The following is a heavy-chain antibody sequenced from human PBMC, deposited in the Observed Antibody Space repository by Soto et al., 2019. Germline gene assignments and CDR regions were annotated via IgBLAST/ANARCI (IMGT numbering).Heavy chain of an antibody. Sequence: QVQLQESGPGLVKPSETLSLTCTVSGGPINNYYWSWIRQPPGKGLEWIGYIYYSGTTSYNPSLKRRXXIXLXXSKNQFSLRLSSVTAADTAVFYCAGEYVSRRGFDSWGQGTLVTVSS. D-gene: IGHD3-10*02. V-gene: IGHV4-59*01. CDR2: IYYSGTT. CDR1: GGPINNYY. J-gene: IGHJ4*02. CDR3: AGEYVSRRGFDS.